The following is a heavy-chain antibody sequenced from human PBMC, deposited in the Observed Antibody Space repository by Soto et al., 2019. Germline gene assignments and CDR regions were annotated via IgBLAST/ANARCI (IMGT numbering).Heavy chain of an antibody. CDR3: ARIPYYYDSSGYQQPRYYFDY. V-gene: IGHV1-69*13. J-gene: IGHJ4*02. CDR2: IIPIFGTA. CDR1: GGTFSSYA. Sequence: SVKVSCKASGGTFSSYAISWVRQAPGQGLEWMGGIIPIFGTANYAQKFQGRVTITADESTSTAYMELSSLRSEDTAVYYCARIPYYYDSSGYQQPRYYFDYWGQGTLVTVSS. D-gene: IGHD3-22*01.